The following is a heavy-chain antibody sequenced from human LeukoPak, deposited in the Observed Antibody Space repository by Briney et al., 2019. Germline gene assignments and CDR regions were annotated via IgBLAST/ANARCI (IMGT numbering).Heavy chain of an antibody. D-gene: IGHD1-26*01. CDR3: ARDLVGYGDYAYYGMDV. V-gene: IGHV1-2*02. CDR2: INPNSGGT. J-gene: IGHJ6*02. Sequence: ASVKVSCKASGYTFTGYYMHWVRQAPGQGLEWMGWINPNSGGTNYAQKFQGRVTMTRDTSISTAYMELSRLRSDDTAVYYCARDLVGYGDYAYYGMDVWGQGTTVTVSS. CDR1: GYTFTGYY.